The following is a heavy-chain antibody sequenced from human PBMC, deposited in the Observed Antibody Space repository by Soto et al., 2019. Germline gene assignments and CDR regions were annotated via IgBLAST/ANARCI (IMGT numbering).Heavy chain of an antibody. CDR3: ARTYVDTAMVNYAFDI. J-gene: IGHJ3*02. Sequence: GASVKVSCKASGYTFTSYYMHWVRQAPGQGLEWMGIINPSGGSTSYAQKFQGRVTMTRDTSTSTVYMELSSLRSEDTAVYYCARTYVDTAMVNYAFDIWGQGTMVTVSS. CDR2: INPSGGST. CDR1: GYTFTSYY. D-gene: IGHD5-18*01. V-gene: IGHV1-46*03.